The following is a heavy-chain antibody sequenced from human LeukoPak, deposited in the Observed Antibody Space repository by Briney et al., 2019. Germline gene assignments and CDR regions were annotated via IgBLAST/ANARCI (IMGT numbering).Heavy chain of an antibody. Sequence: GGTLRLSCAASGFTFSSYGMHWGRQAPGKGLEWVAVIWYDGSDKYYAASVKGRFTISRDNSKNTLYLQMNSLRAEDTAVYYCARESPTWVIGGFDYWGQGTLVTVSS. CDR2: IWYDGSDK. CDR3: ARESPTWVIGGFDY. CDR1: GFTFSSYG. J-gene: IGHJ4*02. V-gene: IGHV3-33*01. D-gene: IGHD2-21*01.